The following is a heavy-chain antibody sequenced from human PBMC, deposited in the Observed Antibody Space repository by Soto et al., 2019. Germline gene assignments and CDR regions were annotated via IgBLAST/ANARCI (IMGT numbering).Heavy chain of an antibody. Sequence: QITLKESGPTLVKPTQTLTLTCTFSGFSLSTSGVGVGWIRQPPGKALEWLVLIYWNDDKRYSPSLKSRLTIAKDTSKNQVVLNMTNMDPVDTATYFCARRPRYSNYVDYWGQGTLVTVSS. J-gene: IGHJ4*02. CDR1: GFSLSTSGVG. CDR3: ARRPRYSNYVDY. CDR2: IYWNDDK. D-gene: IGHD4-4*01. V-gene: IGHV2-5*01.